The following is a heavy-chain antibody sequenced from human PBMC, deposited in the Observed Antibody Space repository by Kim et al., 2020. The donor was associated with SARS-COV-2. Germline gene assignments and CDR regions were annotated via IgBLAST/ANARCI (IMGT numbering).Heavy chain of an antibody. CDR3: ARERVDRVVTAISAFDY. J-gene: IGHJ4*02. D-gene: IGHD2-21*02. V-gene: IGHV4-34*01. Sequence: LQSRGTISVDTSNNQFSLKLSSVTAADTAVYYCARERVDRVVTAISAFDYWGQGTLVTVSS.